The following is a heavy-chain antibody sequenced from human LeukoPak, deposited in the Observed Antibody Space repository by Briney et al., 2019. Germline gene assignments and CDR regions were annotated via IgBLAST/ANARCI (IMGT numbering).Heavy chain of an antibody. CDR2: IYHSGST. CDR3: ARARVAAAGINWFDP. V-gene: IGHV4-4*02. D-gene: IGHD6-13*01. Sequence: SETLSLTCAVSGGSISSSNWWSWVRQPPGKGLEWIGEIYHSGSTNYNPSLKGRVTISVDKSKNQFSLKLSSVTAADTAVYYCARARVAAAGINWFDPWGQGTLVTVSS. J-gene: IGHJ5*02. CDR1: GGSISSSNW.